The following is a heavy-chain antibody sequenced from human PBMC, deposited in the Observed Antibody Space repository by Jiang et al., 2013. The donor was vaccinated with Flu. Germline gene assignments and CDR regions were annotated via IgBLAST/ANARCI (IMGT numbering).Heavy chain of an antibody. CDR3: ARDVGPYSSSAYDY. D-gene: IGHD6-6*01. Sequence: LEWVSYIGSSGTTIYYADSVKGRFTVSRDNAKNSLYLQMNSLRAEDTAVYYCARDVGPYSSSAYDYWGQGTLVTVSS. CDR2: IGSSGTTI. J-gene: IGHJ4*02. V-gene: IGHV3-48*03.